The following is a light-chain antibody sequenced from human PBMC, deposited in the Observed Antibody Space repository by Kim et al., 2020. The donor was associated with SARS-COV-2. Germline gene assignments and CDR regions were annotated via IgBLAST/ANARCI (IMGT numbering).Light chain of an antibody. Sequence: AAVGDRVTITCRASQGISTFLAWSQPKLGQAPKVLIYAASTLESGVPSRISGSGSGTDFTLTISSLQPEDFANYYCQHHNSYPITVGRGTRLEIK. CDR1: QGISTF. V-gene: IGKV1-9*01. CDR3: QHHNSYPIT. CDR2: AAS. J-gene: IGKJ5*01.